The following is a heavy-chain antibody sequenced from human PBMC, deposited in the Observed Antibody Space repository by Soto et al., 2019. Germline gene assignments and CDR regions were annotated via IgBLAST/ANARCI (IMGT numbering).Heavy chain of an antibody. J-gene: IGHJ6*02. CDR2: ISATGSST. D-gene: IGHD2-15*01. Sequence: GSLRLSCAASGFTFSTYDMSWVRQAPGKGLEWVSTISATGSSTYFADSVKGRFTISRDNSKNTLYLQMDSLRAEDTAVYYCAKYCSGGNCYYYYYAMDVWGQGTTVTVSS. CDR3: AKYCSGGNCYYYYYAMDV. V-gene: IGHV3-23*01. CDR1: GFTFSTYD.